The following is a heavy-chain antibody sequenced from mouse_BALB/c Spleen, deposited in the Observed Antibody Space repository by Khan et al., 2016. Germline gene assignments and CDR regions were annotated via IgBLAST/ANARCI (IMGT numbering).Heavy chain of an antibody. D-gene: IGHD1-2*01. Sequence: EVKLLESGGGLVQPGGSLKLSCAASGFAFSRYWMSWVRQAPGKGLEWIGEINPDSSTINYTPSLKDKFIISRDNAKNTLYLQMRKVRFEDSALFYCTIRHYFGRFAYWGQGTLVTVSA. J-gene: IGHJ3*01. CDR3: TIRHYFGRFAY. CDR1: GFAFSRYW. V-gene: IGHV4-1*02. CDR2: INPDSSTI.